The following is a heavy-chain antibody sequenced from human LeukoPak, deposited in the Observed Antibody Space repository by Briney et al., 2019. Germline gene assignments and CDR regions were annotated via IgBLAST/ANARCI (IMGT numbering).Heavy chain of an antibody. CDR3: ARARGIAAAGNVGWFDP. Sequence: SETLSLTCTVSGGSISSHYWSWIRQPPGKGLEWIGYIYYSGSTNYNPSLKSRVTISVDTSKNQFSLKLSSVTAADTAVYYCARARGIAAAGNVGWFDPWGQGTLVTVSS. CDR1: GGSISSHY. J-gene: IGHJ5*02. CDR2: IYYSGST. D-gene: IGHD6-13*01. V-gene: IGHV4-59*11.